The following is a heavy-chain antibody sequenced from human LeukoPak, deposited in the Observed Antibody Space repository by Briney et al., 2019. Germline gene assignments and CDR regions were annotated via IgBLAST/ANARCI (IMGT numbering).Heavy chain of an antibody. CDR2: ISSSSSTI. CDR1: GFTFSSYS. J-gene: IGHJ6*02. CDR3: ARALGSRSGMDV. Sequence: GGSLRLSCAASGFTFSSYSINWVRQAPGKGLEWVSYISSSSSTIYYADSVKGRFTISRDNAKNSLYLQMNSLRAEDTAVYYCARALGSRSGMDVWGQGTTVTVSS. D-gene: IGHD6-13*01. V-gene: IGHV3-48*04.